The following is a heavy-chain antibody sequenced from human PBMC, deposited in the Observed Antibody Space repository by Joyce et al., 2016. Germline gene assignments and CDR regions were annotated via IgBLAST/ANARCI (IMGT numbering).Heavy chain of an antibody. D-gene: IGHD4-11*01. CDR2: ISYSGST. Sequence: QVQLQQWGAGLLKPSETLSLTCTISGGSFGNYYWAWIRQTPGKGLEWIGEISYSGSTNTYNPSLKSRVAISIDKSKTQFSLRLNSVTAADTAVYYCARGWSSNYYFDIWGRGTLVTVSS. J-gene: IGHJ2*01. V-gene: IGHV4-34*01. CDR1: GGSFGNYY. CDR3: ARGWSSNYYFDI.